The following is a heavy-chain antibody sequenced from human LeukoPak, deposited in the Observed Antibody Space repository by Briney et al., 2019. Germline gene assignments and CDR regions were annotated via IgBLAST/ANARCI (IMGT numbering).Heavy chain of an antibody. J-gene: IGHJ3*02. D-gene: IGHD3-22*01. V-gene: IGHV5-51*01. CDR1: GYSFTSYW. CDR2: IYPGDSDT. Sequence: GESLKISCKGSGYSFTSYWIGWVRQMPGKGLEWMGIIYPGDSDTRYSPSFQGQVTISADKSISTAYLQWSSLKASDTAMYYCARQGSYYASSGYPWGAFDIWGQGTMVTVSS. CDR3: ARQGSYYASSGYPWGAFDI.